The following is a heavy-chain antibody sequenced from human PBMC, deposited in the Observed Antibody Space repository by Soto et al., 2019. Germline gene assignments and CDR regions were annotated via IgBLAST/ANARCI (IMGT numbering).Heavy chain of an antibody. V-gene: IGHV4-61*01. CDR2: IYYSGST. J-gene: IGHJ6*02. D-gene: IGHD6-13*01. CDR1: GGSVSSGSYY. Sequence: QVQLQESGPGLVKPSETLSLTCTVSGGSVSSGSYYWSWIRQPPGKGLEWIGYIYYSGSTNYNPSLKSRVTISVDTSKNQFSLKLSSVTVADTAVYYCARDIGAPTTGDYYGMDVWGQGTTVTVSS. CDR3: ARDIGAPTTGDYYGMDV.